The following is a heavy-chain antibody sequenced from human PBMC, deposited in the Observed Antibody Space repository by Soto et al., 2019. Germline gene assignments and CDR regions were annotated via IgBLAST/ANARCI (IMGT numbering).Heavy chain of an antibody. D-gene: IGHD2-21*01. CDR2: IDPYDSYN. Sequence: GESLKISCKGSGYTFTNYFITWVLQMPGKGLEWMGRIDPYDSYNNYNPTFEGHVTMSVDKSINTAYLQWSSLKASDTAIYYCARLDRIEYGLDVWGLGTTVTVSS. V-gene: IGHV5-10-1*01. CDR1: GYTFTNYF. J-gene: IGHJ6*02. CDR3: ARLDRIEYGLDV.